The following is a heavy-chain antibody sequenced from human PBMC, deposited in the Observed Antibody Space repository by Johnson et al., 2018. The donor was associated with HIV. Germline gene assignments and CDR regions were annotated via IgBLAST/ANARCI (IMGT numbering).Heavy chain of an antibody. D-gene: IGHD4-17*01. V-gene: IGHV3-53*01. Sequence: MQLVESGGGLIQPGGSLRLSCVASGFTVSGNYMSWVRQAPGKGLEWVSVIYSGGGTYYADSVKGRFTISRDTSANTVNLQMNGLRADDTATYYCVRDYGDYVDDAFDIWGQGTMVTVSS. CDR3: VRDYGDYVDDAFDI. CDR2: IYSGGGT. CDR1: GFTVSGNY. J-gene: IGHJ3*02.